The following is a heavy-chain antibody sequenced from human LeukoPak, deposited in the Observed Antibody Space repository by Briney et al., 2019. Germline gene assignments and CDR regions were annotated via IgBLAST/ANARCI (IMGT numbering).Heavy chain of an antibody. D-gene: IGHD2-2*01. V-gene: IGHV3-23*01. CDR2: ISGSGGST. Sequence: GGSLRLSCAASGFTFSSHEMNWVRQAPGKGLEWVSAISGSGGSTYYADSVKGRFTISRDNSKNTLYLQMNSLRAEDTAVYYCAGRVVPAARWGAFDIWGQGTMVTVSS. J-gene: IGHJ3*02. CDR1: GFTFSSHE. CDR3: AGRVVPAARWGAFDI.